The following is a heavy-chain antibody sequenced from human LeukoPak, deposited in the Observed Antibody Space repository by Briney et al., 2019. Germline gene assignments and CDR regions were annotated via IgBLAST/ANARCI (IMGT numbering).Heavy chain of an antibody. CDR3: ATLPGGVTTPNPS. V-gene: IGHV4-61*02. CDR1: GGSISSGRYY. J-gene: IGHJ5*02. CDR2: VSTTGGT. D-gene: IGHD4-17*01. Sequence: PSQTLSLTCTVSGGSISSGRYYWSWIRQPAGKGLEWIGRVSTTGGTNYNPSLKSRVTISLDTSKNQFSLKLTSVTAADTAVYYCATLPGGVTTPNPSWGQGTLVTVSS.